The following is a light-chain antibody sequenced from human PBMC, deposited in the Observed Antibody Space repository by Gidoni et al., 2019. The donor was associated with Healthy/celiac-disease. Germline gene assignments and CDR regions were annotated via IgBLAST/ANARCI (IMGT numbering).Light chain of an antibody. Sequence: QSVLTQPPSVSGATGQRVTISCTGSSSNIGAGYDVHWYQQLPGTAPKLLIYGNSNRPSGVPDRFSGSKSCTSASLAITGLQAEDEADYYCQSYDSSLSGVVFGGGTKLTVL. J-gene: IGLJ2*01. CDR3: QSYDSSLSGVV. V-gene: IGLV1-40*01. CDR2: GNS. CDR1: SSNIGAGYD.